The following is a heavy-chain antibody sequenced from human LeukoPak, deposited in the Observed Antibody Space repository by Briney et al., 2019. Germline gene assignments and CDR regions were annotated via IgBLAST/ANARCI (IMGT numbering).Heavy chain of an antibody. V-gene: IGHV1-8*01. J-gene: IGHJ5*02. CDR1: GYTLTSYD. CDR3: ARGGGYFRYFDP. Sequence: ASVKVSCKASGYTLTSYDINWVRQATGQGLEWMGWMNPNSGNTGYAQKFQGRVTMTRNTSISTAYMELSSLRSEDTAVYYCARGGGYFRYFDPWGQGTLVTVSS. CDR2: MNPNSGNT. D-gene: IGHD2/OR15-2a*01.